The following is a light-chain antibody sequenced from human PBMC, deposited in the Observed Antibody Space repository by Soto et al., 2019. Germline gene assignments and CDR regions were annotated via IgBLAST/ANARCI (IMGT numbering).Light chain of an antibody. Sequence: EIVLTQSPGTLSLSPGEKVTLSCRASQSVSSYLAWYQQRPGQAPRLLIYDASNRATGVPARFSGSGSGTDFTLTISSLEPEDFAVYYCQQRSSWPPTFGQGTRLEIK. CDR2: DAS. CDR3: QQRSSWPPT. V-gene: IGKV3-11*01. CDR1: QSVSSY. J-gene: IGKJ5*01.